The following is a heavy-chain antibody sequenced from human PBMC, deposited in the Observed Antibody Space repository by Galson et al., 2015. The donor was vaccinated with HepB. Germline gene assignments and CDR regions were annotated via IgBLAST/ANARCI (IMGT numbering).Heavy chain of an antibody. CDR3: ARDRPLGGSSWYGAAFDI. CDR1: GGTFSSYA. CDR2: IIPILGIA. J-gene: IGHJ3*02. V-gene: IGHV1-69*04. Sequence: SVKVSCKASGGTFSSYAISWVRQAPGQGLEWMGRIIPILGIANYAQKFQGRVTITADKSTSTAYMELSSLRSEDTAVYYCARDRPLGGSSWYGAAFDIWGQGTMVTVSS. D-gene: IGHD6-13*01.